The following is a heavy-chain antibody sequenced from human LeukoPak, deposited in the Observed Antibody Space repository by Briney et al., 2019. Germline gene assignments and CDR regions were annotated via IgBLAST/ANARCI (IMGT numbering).Heavy chain of an antibody. D-gene: IGHD6-13*01. J-gene: IGHJ6*03. CDR3: ASIAAAGLIGYYYYYMDV. Sequence: SETLSLTCTVSGGSISSSSYYWGWIRQPPGKGLEWIGEINHSGSTNYNPSLKSRVTISVDTSKNQFSLKLSSVTAADTAVYYCASIAAAGLIGYYYYYMDVWGKGTTVTVSS. CDR2: INHSGST. V-gene: IGHV4-39*07. CDR1: GGSISSSSYY.